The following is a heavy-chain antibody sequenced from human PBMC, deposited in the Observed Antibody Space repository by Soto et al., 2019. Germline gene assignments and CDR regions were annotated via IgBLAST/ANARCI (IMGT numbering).Heavy chain of an antibody. CDR1: GYTFSTHA. V-gene: IGHV1-3*01. D-gene: IGHD1-1*01. CDR3: ARGKGLEENFYYYGLDI. CDR2: INGGTGQT. Sequence: ASVKVSCKASGYTFSTHAMHWVRQAPGQSLEWMGWINGGTGQTKPSHRFQDRVTITRATSASTAYFELSSLRSEGTAVDCCARGKGLEENFYYYGLDIWGQGTTVTVSS. J-gene: IGHJ6*02.